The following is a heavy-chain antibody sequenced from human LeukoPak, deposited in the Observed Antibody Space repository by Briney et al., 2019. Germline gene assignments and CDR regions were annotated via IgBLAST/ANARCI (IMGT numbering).Heavy chain of an antibody. J-gene: IGHJ4*02. CDR3: ARQDTAMPGY. D-gene: IGHD5-18*01. CDR2: ISSSSSYI. V-gene: IGHV3-21*01. Sequence: GGSLRLSCAASGFTFSSYSMNWVRQAPGKGLEWVSSISSSSSYIYYADSVKGRFTISRDNAKNSLCLQMNSLGAEDTAVYYCARQDTAMPGYWGQGTLVTVSS. CDR1: GFTFSSYS.